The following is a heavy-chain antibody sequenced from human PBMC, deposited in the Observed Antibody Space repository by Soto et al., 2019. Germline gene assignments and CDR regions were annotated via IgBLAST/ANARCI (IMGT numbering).Heavy chain of an antibody. CDR3: ARSVCSGGRCYSRFYFDY. D-gene: IGHD2-15*01. J-gene: IGHJ4*02. CDR2: MNPNSGNT. V-gene: IGHV1-8*01. CDR1: GYTFTSYD. Sequence: AASVKVSCKASGYTFTSYDINWVRQATGQGFEYLGWMNPNSGNTGYVKKFQGRVTITRDTSASTAYMELSSLRSEDTAVYYCARSVCSGGRCYSRFYFDYWGQGTLVTVSS.